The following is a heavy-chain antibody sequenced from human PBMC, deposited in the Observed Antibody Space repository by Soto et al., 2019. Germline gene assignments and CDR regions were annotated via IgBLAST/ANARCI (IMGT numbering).Heavy chain of an antibody. Sequence: EASVKVSCKASGGTFSSYAISWVRQAPGQGLEWMGGIIPIFGTANYAQKFQGRVTITADESTSTAYMELSSLRSEDTAVYYCARDHSGGYYDPRWFDPWGQGTLVTVSS. CDR2: IIPIFGTA. CDR1: GGTFSSYA. D-gene: IGHD1-26*01. V-gene: IGHV1-69*13. J-gene: IGHJ5*02. CDR3: ARDHSGGYYDPRWFDP.